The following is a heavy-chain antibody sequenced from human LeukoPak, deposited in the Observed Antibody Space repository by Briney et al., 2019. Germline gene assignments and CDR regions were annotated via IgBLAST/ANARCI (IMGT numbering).Heavy chain of an antibody. J-gene: IGHJ3*02. CDR2: INHSGST. D-gene: IGHD3-3*01. CDR1: GGSFSGYY. Sequence: SETLSLTCAVYGGSFSGYYWSWIRQPPGKGLEWIGEINHSGSTNYNPSLKSRVTISVDTSKNQFSLKLSSVTAADTAVYYCARVGRSYDFWSGYYLDAFDIWGQGTMVTVSS. CDR3: ARVGRSYDFWSGYYLDAFDI. V-gene: IGHV4-34*01.